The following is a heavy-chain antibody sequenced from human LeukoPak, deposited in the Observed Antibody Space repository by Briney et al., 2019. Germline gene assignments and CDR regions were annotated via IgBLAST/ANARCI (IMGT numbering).Heavy chain of an antibody. V-gene: IGHV3-30*02. CDR1: GFTFSSYG. CDR2: IRYDGSNK. J-gene: IGHJ2*01. CDR3: AKALSSSFYYFDL. Sequence: GGSLRLSCAASGFTFSSYGMHWVRQAPGKGLEWVAFIRYDGSNKYYADSVKGRFTISRDNSRNTLYLQMNSLRAEDTAVYYCAKALSSSFYYFDLGGRGTLVTVSS. D-gene: IGHD3-16*02.